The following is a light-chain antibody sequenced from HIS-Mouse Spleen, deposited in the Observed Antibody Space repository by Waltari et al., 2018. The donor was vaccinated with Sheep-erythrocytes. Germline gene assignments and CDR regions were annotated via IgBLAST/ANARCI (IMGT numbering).Light chain of an antibody. CDR3: CSYAGSYNHV. CDR2: EVS. J-gene: IGLJ1*01. V-gene: IGLV2-8*01. Sequence: QSALTQPPSASGSPGQSVTISCTATSSDVGGYNYVSWYQQPPGKAPKLMIYEVSKRPSGVPDRFSGSKSGNTASLTISGLQAEDEADYYCCSYAGSYNHVFATGTKVTVL. CDR1: SSDVGGYNY.